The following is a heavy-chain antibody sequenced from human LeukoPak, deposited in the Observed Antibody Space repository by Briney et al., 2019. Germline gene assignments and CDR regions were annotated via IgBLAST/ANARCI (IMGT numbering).Heavy chain of an antibody. Sequence: SETLSLTCTVSGGSISSSSYYWGWIRQPPGKGLEWIGSIYYSGSTYYNPSLKSRVTISVDTSKNQFSLKLSSVTAADTAVYYCARGGDYGDSTSDYWGQGTLVTVSS. V-gene: IGHV4-39*01. D-gene: IGHD4-17*01. CDR2: IYYSGST. CDR1: GGSISSSSYY. J-gene: IGHJ4*02. CDR3: ARGGDYGDSTSDY.